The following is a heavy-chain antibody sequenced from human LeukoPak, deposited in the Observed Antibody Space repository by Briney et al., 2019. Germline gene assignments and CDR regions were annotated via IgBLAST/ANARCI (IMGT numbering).Heavy chain of an antibody. CDR2: ISYDGSNK. CDR1: GFTFSSYA. CDR3: ARGGIVGPTSYFYYGMDV. V-gene: IGHV3-30-3*01. Sequence: PGGSLRLTCAASGFTFSSYAMHWVRQAPGEGLEWVAVISYDGSNKYYADSVKGRFTISRYNSKNTLYLQMNSLRAEDTAVYYCARGGIVGPTSYFYYGMDVWGQGTTVTVSS. D-gene: IGHD1-26*01. J-gene: IGHJ6*02.